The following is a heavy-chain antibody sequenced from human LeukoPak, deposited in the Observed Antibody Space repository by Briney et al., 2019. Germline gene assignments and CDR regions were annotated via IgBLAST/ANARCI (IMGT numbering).Heavy chain of an antibody. Sequence: SGTLSLTCAVSGGSISSSNWWSWVRQPPGRVLEWIGDIYHSGSTNYNPSPKSRVTISVDKSKNQFSLKLSSVTAADTAVYYCARGAVGYSYGSLWYWGQGTLVTVSS. CDR3: ARGAVGYSYGSLWY. J-gene: IGHJ4*02. CDR1: GGSISSSNW. CDR2: IYHSGST. D-gene: IGHD5-18*01. V-gene: IGHV4-4*02.